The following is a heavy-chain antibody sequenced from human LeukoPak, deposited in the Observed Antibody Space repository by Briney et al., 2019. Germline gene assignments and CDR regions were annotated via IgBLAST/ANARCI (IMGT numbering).Heavy chain of an antibody. J-gene: IGHJ4*02. Sequence: GGSLRLSCAASGFSFGSYAMSWVRQAPGKGLEWVSALSGRGGSTYYADSVKGRFTISRDNSKNTLYLQMNSLRAEDTAVYYCAKDRGSGRPQFDYWGQGTLVTVSS. D-gene: IGHD6-19*01. V-gene: IGHV3-23*01. CDR1: GFSFGSYA. CDR3: AKDRGSGRPQFDY. CDR2: LSGRGGST.